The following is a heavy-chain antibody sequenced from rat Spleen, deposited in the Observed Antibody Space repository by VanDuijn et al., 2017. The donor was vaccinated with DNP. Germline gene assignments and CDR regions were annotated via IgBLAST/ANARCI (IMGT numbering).Heavy chain of an antibody. CDR2: ISTGGGDT. V-gene: IGHV5-25*01. CDR1: GFTFSDYY. CDR3: TSNPHIRTAAPFDY. Sequence: EVQLVESGGGLVQPGRSMKLSCAASGFTFSDYYMAWVRQAPGKGLEWVASISTGGGDTYYRDSVKVRFTISRDNAKSTLYLQMDSLRSEDTATYYCTSNPHIRTAAPFDYWGQGVMVTVSS. J-gene: IGHJ2*01. D-gene: IGHD3-8*01.